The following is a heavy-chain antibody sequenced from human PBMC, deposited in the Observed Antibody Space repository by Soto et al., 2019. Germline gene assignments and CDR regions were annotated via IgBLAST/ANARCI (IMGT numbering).Heavy chain of an antibody. CDR3: ARDGLFAFDI. Sequence: PGGSLTLSCAASGFPLSSYCMHWVRQAPGKGLEWVSCISSSSSYIYYADSVKGRFTISRDNAKNSLYLQMNSLRTEDTAVYYCARDGLFAFDIWGQGTMVTVS. CDR2: ISSSSSYI. V-gene: IGHV3-21*01. CDR1: GFPLSSYC. D-gene: IGHD3-10*01. J-gene: IGHJ3*02.